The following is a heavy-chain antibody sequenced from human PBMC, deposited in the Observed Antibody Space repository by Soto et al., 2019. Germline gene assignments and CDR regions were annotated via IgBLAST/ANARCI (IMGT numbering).Heavy chain of an antibody. CDR3: AKDGYSGYGGSDY. CDR1: GGSISSSSYY. CDR2: IYYSGST. D-gene: IGHD5-12*01. V-gene: IGHV4-39*02. J-gene: IGHJ4*02. Sequence: SETLSLTCTVSGGSISSSSYYWGWIRQPPGKGLEWIGSIYYSGSTYYNPSLKSRVTISVDTSTNQFSLKLSSVTAADTAVYYCAKDGYSGYGGSDYWGQGTLVTVSS.